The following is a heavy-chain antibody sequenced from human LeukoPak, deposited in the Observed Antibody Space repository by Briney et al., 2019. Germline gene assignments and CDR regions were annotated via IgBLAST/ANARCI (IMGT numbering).Heavy chain of an antibody. Sequence: ASVKVSCKASGYTFTSYGISWVRQAPGQGLEWMGWISAYNGNTNYAQKLQGRVTMTTDTSTSTAYMELRSLRSDDTAVYYCARDIGYCSSTSCLGNYYYGMDVWGQGTTVTVSS. V-gene: IGHV1-18*01. CDR2: ISAYNGNT. CDR3: ARDIGYCSSTSCLGNYYYGMDV. D-gene: IGHD2-2*01. J-gene: IGHJ6*02. CDR1: GYTFTSYG.